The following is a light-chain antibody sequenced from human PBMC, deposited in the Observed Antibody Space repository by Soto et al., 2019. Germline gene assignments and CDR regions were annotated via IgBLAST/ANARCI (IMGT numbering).Light chain of an antibody. Sequence: DIQVTQSPATLSASVGDRGTITCRASQSINIYLAWYRQKPGKAPELLIYQASILGPGVPSRFSGRGSGTEFTLTISSLQPDDFATYYCQQYSRYSAFGQGTKVDIK. V-gene: IGKV1-5*03. CDR3: QQYSRYSA. CDR2: QAS. J-gene: IGKJ2*01. CDR1: QSINIY.